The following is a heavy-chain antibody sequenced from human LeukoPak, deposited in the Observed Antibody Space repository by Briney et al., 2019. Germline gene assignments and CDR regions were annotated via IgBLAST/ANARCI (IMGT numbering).Heavy chain of an antibody. D-gene: IGHD6-19*01. CDR1: GFTFSSYS. CDR2: ISSSSSYI. Sequence: PGGSLRLSCAASGFTFSSYSMNWVRQAPGKGLEWVSSISSSSSYIYYADSVKGRFTISRDNAKNSLYLQMNGLRAEDTAVYYCARGAYSSGWAYFDHWGQGTLVTVSS. V-gene: IGHV3-21*01. J-gene: IGHJ4*02. CDR3: ARGAYSSGWAYFDH.